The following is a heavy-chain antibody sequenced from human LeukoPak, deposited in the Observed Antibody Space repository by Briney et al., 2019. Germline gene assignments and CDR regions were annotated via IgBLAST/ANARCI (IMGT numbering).Heavy chain of an antibody. D-gene: IGHD6-25*01. V-gene: IGHV3-30*02. CDR3: ARGGRLPGFGTN. CDR2: IRHDGNNK. CDR1: GFIFSSYG. J-gene: IGHJ4*02. Sequence: GGSLRLSCAASGFIFSSYGMHWVRQARGKGLEWVAFIRHDGNNKNYVDSVKGRFTISRDNSKNTLYLQMNSLRAEDTAVYYCARGGRLPGFGTNWGQGTLVTVSS.